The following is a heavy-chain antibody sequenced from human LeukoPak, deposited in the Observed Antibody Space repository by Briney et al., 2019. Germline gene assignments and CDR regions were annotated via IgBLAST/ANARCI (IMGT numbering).Heavy chain of an antibody. V-gene: IGHV3-30*18. D-gene: IGHD6-19*01. J-gene: IGHJ4*02. CDR3: AKTTGGWTRFFDH. CDR1: GYPFSGSD. CDR2: VSHEGSSK. Sequence: GGSLRLSCAASGYPFSGSDIHWVRQAPGNGLEWVAFVSHEGSSKFYAESVKGRFGISRDNSKSTTYLQMNGLIADDTAVYYCAKTTGGWTRFFDHWGQGTLVAVSS.